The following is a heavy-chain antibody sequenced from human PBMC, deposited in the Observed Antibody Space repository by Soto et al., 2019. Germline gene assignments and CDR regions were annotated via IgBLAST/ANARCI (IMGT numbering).Heavy chain of an antibody. CDR3: AKDIRQQLVLVCAFDI. CDR1: GFTFDDYA. J-gene: IGHJ3*02. V-gene: IGHV3-9*01. D-gene: IGHD6-13*01. Sequence: PGGSLRLSCAASGFTFDDYAMHWVRQAPGKGLEWVSGISWNSGSIGYADSVKGRFTISRDNAKNSLYLQMNSLRAEDTALYYCAKDIRQQLVLVCAFDIWGQGTMVTVSS. CDR2: ISWNSGSI.